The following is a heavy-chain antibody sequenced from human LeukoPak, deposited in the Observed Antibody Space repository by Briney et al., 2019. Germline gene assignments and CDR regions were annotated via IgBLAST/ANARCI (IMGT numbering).Heavy chain of an antibody. CDR2: IYYSGST. D-gene: IGHD3-10*01. CDR3: AREYVLLWFGELFHNWFDP. Sequence: SETLSLTCTVSGGSISSSSYYWGWIRQPPGKGLEWIGSIYYSGSTYYNPSLKSRVTISVDTSKNQFSLKLSSVTAADTAVYYCAREYVLLWFGELFHNWFDPWGQGTLVTVSS. J-gene: IGHJ5*02. V-gene: IGHV4-39*07. CDR1: GGSISSSSYY.